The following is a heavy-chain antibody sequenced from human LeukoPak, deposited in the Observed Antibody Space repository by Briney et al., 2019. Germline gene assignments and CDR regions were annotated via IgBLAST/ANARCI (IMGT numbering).Heavy chain of an antibody. CDR1: GGSISSYY. D-gene: IGHD1-26*01. Sequence: SETLSLTCTVSGGSISSYYWSWIRQPPGKGLEWIGYIYYSGSTNYNPSLKSRVTISVDTSKNQFSLKLSSVTAADTAVYYCAREAFSGSYFGYYYGMGVWGQGTTVTVSS. CDR3: AREAFSGSYFGYYYGMGV. V-gene: IGHV4-59*01. CDR2: IYYSGST. J-gene: IGHJ6*02.